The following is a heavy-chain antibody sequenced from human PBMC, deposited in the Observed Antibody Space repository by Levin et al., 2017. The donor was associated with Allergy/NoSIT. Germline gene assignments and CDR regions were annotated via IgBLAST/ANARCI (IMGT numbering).Heavy chain of an antibody. CDR2: ILASGST. V-gene: IGHV4-4*07. CDR3: VRGGGGAYQFDP. CDR1: GGSISTYY. D-gene: IGHD1-26*01. J-gene: IGHJ5*02. Sequence: TSETLSLTCTVSGGSISTYYWTWIRQPAGKGLEWIGRILASGSTNYNPSPKSRVTMSVDTSKDQFSLNLSSATAADTAVYYCVRGGGGAYQFDPWGQGILVTVSS.